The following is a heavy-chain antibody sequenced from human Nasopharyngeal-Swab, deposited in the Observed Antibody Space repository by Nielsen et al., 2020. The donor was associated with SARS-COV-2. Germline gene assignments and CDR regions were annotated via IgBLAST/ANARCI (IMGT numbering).Heavy chain of an antibody. J-gene: IGHJ6*03. CDR3: ARDREKSSGWTGVDYYYMDV. Sequence: ASVKVSCKASGYTFTGYYMHWVRQAPGQGLEWMGRINPNSGGTNYAQKFQGRVTITADESTSTAYMELSSLRSEDTAVYYCARDREKSSGWTGVDYYYMDVWGKGTTVTVSS. D-gene: IGHD6-19*01. CDR2: INPNSGGT. V-gene: IGHV1-2*06. CDR1: GYTFTGYY.